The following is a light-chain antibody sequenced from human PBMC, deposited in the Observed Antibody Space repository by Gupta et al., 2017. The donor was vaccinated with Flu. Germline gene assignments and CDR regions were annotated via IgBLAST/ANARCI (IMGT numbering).Light chain of an antibody. CDR2: AVS. J-gene: IGLJ2*01. CDR1: DSGSKC. Sequence: GQTARIRCGENDSGSKCVYWYQQRPGKAPVLVVYAVSGQPSGIPERFSGSNSGNTATLTISRVEAGDEADYYCKAWASSSDQGVLGGGTKMTVL. V-gene: IGLV3-21*02. CDR3: KAWASSSDQGV.